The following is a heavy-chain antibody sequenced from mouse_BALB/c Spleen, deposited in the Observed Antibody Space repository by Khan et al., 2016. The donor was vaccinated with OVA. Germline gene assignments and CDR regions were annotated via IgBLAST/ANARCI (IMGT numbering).Heavy chain of an antibody. CDR3: TRDRIDY. CDR2: INPTSGYT. V-gene: IGHV1-7*01. CDR1: GYTFTTYW. Sequence: QVRLQQSGAERAKPGASVKMSCKASGYTFTTYWMHWVKQRPGQGLEWIGYINPTSGYTDYNEKFKDRATLSADKSSSTAYMQLSSLTSEDSAVYSGTRDRIDYWGQGTTLTVSS. J-gene: IGHJ2*01.